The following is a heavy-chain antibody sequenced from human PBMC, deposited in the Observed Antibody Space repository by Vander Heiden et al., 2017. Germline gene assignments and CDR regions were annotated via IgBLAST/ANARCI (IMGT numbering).Heavy chain of an antibody. J-gene: IGHJ3*02. CDR2: IFSNDEK. Sequence: QVTLKESGPVLVKPTETLTLTCTVSGFSLSNARMGVSWIRQPPGKALEWLAHIFSNDEKSYSTSLKSRLTIAKDTSKSQVVLTRTKMDPVDTATYYCARILDRYYDDSSGYFDAFDIWGQGTMVTVSS. CDR1: GFSLSNARMG. V-gene: IGHV2-26*01. CDR3: ARILDRYYDDSSGYFDAFDI. D-gene: IGHD3-22*01.